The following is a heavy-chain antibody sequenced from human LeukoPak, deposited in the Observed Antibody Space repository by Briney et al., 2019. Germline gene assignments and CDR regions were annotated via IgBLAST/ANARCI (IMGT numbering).Heavy chain of an antibody. J-gene: IGHJ4*02. CDR1: GVSISSSNSY. Sequence: SETLSLTCTVSGVSISSSNSYWGWIRQPPGKGLEWIGSIYYSGSTYYNPSLKSRVTISVDTSKNQFSLKLSSVTAADTAVYYCARGGCPLCGSYYVRPGGYFDYWGQGALVTVSS. D-gene: IGHD1-26*01. CDR2: IYYSGST. V-gene: IGHV4-39*07. CDR3: ARGGCPLCGSYYVRPGGYFDY.